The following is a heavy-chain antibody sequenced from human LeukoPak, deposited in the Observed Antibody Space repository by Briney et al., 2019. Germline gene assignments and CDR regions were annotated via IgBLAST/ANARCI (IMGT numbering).Heavy chain of an antibody. CDR1: GGTFNSYA. V-gene: IGHV1-69*13. Sequence: SVKVSCKASGGTFNSYAITWVRQAPGQGLEWMGGIVPMFGTTNYGQKFQGRLTITADPSTSTAYMELSSLGSEDTAVYYCASGPFLTFDHTPEGYYHYYMDVWGPGTTVTTSS. CDR3: ASGPFLTFDHTPEGYYHYYMDV. J-gene: IGHJ6*03. D-gene: IGHD1-14*01. CDR2: IVPMFGTT.